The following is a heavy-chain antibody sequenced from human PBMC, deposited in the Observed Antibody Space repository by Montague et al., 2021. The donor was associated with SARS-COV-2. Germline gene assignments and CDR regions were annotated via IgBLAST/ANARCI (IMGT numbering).Heavy chain of an antibody. V-gene: IGHV6-1*01. CDR2: TYHRSKWDS. CDR3: ASSGITLTGLDAFDI. D-gene: IGHD3-9*01. J-gene: IGHJ3*02. CDR1: GDSVASKSVA. Sequence: CAISGDSVASKSVAWNWIRQSPSRGLEWLGRTYHRSKWDSDYAESVKRXLVITPDTSKNQVSLQLNSVIPEDTAVYFCASSGITLTGLDAFDIWGQGSMVTVSS.